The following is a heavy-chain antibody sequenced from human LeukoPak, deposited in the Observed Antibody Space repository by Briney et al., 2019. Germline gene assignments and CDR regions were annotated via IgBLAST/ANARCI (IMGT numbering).Heavy chain of an antibody. CDR1: GFTLSSYG. CDR3: ARARYSGSYYSLFDY. J-gene: IGHJ4*02. Sequence: GGSLRLSCVASGFTLSSYGMHWVRQAPGKGLECVAIIWNDGNAQYNLDSVKGRFTISRDNSKNTLYLQMNSLRAEDTAVYYCARARYSGSYYSLFDYWGQGTLVTVSS. D-gene: IGHD1-26*01. CDR2: IWNDGNAQ. V-gene: IGHV3-30*02.